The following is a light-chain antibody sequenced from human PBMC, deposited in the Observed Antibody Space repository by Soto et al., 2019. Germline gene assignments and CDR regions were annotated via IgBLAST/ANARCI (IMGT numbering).Light chain of an antibody. Sequence: EIVLTQSPGTLSLSPGERATLSCRASQSVSSSYLGWYQQKPGQAPRLLMCGVSSRATGIPERFSGSGSGTDFTLTISSLQPEDVATYYCQKYNSAPLTFGGGTKVDIK. CDR2: GVS. V-gene: IGKV3-20*01. CDR3: QKYNSAPLT. CDR1: QSVSSSY. J-gene: IGKJ4*01.